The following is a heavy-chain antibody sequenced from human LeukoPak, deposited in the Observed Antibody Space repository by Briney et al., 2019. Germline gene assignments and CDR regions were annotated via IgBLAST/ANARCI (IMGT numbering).Heavy chain of an antibody. CDR2: TYYSGST. D-gene: IGHD1-1*01. CDR1: GGSISSGGYY. CDR3: ARSSRLYYFDY. J-gene: IGHJ4*02. Sequence: SETLSLTCTVSGGSISSGGYYWSWIRQHPGKGLEWIGYTYYSGSTYYNPSLKSRVTISVDTSKNQFSLKLSSVTAADTAVYYCARSSRLYYFDYWGQGTLVTVSS. V-gene: IGHV4-31*03.